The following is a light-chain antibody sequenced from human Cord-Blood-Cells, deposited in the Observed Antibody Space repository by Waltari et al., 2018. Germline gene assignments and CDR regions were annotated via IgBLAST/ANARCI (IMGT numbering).Light chain of an antibody. V-gene: IGKV3-15*01. CDR3: QQYKNWPRT. CDR1: QSVSSN. CDR2: GAS. Sequence: ELVMTQSPATLSVSPGERATLSCRASQSVSSNLAWYQQKPGQAPRHLIYGASTRDTGIPAMFSGSGSGTEFTLTISSLQSEDFAVYYCQQYKNWPRTFGHGTKLEIK. J-gene: IGKJ2*01.